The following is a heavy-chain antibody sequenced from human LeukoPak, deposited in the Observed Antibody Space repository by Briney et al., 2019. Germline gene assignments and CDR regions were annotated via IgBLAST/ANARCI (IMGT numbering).Heavy chain of an antibody. CDR1: GFTFSSYA. Sequence: PGRSLRLSCAASGFTFSSYAMHWVRQAPGKGLEWVAVISFDGSNKYYADSVKGRFTISRDNSENLLYLQLNSLRAEDTALYYCARDLHYYVAMDVWGQGTTVTVSS. CDR3: ARDLHYYVAMDV. J-gene: IGHJ6*02. CDR2: ISFDGSNK. D-gene: IGHD3-10*02. V-gene: IGHV3-30-3*01.